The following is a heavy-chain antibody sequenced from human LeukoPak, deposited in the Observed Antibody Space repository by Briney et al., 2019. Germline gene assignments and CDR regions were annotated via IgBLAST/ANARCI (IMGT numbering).Heavy chain of an antibody. CDR3: ARARGGLLYFDY. CDR2: IKQDGSEK. J-gene: IGHJ4*02. Sequence: GGSLRLSCAASGFTFSSYWMNWVRQTPGKGLEWVANIKQDGSEKYYVDFVKGRFTISRDNAKNSLYLQMNSLRAEDTAVYYCARARGGLLYFDYWGQGTLVTVSS. CDR1: GFTFSSYW. D-gene: IGHD1-26*01. V-gene: IGHV3-7*03.